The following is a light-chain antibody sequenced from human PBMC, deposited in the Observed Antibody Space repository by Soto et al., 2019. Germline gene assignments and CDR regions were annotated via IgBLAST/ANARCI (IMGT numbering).Light chain of an antibody. CDR1: QGVSRW. J-gene: IGKJ5*01. V-gene: IGKV1-5*01. Sequence: DIQMTQSPSTLSASVGDRVTITCRASQGVSRWLAWYQQKPGKAPKLLIHDASSLQSGVPSRFSGAGSGTEFTLTISGLQPDDFATYYCQHYDSYPITFGQGTRLEIK. CDR3: QHYDSYPIT. CDR2: DAS.